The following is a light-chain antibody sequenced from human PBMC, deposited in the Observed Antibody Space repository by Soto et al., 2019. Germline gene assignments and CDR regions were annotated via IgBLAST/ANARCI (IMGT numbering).Light chain of an antibody. J-gene: IGKJ1*01. V-gene: IGKV1-17*01. CDR1: QGIRND. CDR2: AAS. CDR3: LPHNSYPWT. Sequence: DIQMTQSPSSLSASVGDRVTITCRARQGIRNDLGWYQQRQGKAPKRLIYAASSLQIGVPSRFSGSGSGTEFTLTRSSLQPEDFATYYCLPHNSYPWTVGQGTKVEIK.